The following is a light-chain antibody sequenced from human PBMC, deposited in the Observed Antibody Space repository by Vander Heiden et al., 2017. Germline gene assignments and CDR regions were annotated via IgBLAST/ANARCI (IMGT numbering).Light chain of an antibody. V-gene: IGKV1-13*02. J-gene: IGKJ2*01. CDR3: QQLNEFQFT. CDR1: QAIASA. CDR2: DAS. Sequence: RLTQSPSSLSAFLGERVTTTSRASQAIASALAWYQQKPGTVPQLLIYDASSSQSVVPSRISGSGSGTDFALTILSLQPEDFATYCCQQLNEFQFTFGHGTKVEIK.